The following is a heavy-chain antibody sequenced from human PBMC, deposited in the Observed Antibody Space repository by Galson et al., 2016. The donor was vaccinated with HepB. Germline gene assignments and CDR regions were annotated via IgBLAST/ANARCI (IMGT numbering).Heavy chain of an antibody. J-gene: IGHJ4*02. V-gene: IGHV2-5*01. CDR3: AHVRGYSYGHCFDY. CDR2: VYWNDDK. CDR1: TFSFSSSGMG. Sequence: PALVKPTQTLTLTCTFSTFSFSSSGMGVGWIRQPPGKALEWLALVYWNDDKRYSPSLKSRLTTTKDTSKSQVVLTMVNMDPLDTATYYCAHVRGYSYGHCFDYWGQGILVTDSS. D-gene: IGHD5-18*01.